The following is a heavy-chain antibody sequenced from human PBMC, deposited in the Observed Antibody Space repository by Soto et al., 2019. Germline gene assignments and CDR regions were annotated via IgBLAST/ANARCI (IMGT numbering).Heavy chain of an antibody. Sequence: QVQLVESGGGVVQPGRSLRLSCAASGFTFSSYGMHWVRQAPGKGLEWVAVISYDGSNKYYADSVKGRFTISRDNSKNTLYLQMNSLRAEDTAVYYCANLTDLWFGQLWQYFQHWGQGTLVTVSS. J-gene: IGHJ1*01. CDR2: ISYDGSNK. V-gene: IGHV3-30*18. CDR3: ANLTDLWFGQLWQYFQH. D-gene: IGHD3-10*01. CDR1: GFTFSSYG.